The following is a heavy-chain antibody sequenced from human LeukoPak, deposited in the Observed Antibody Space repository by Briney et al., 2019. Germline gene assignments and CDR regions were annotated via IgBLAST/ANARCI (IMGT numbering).Heavy chain of an antibody. J-gene: IGHJ3*02. CDR1: GYTFTSYD. CDR3: ASSSSWPAHDAFDI. D-gene: IGHD6-13*01. V-gene: IGHV1-8*01. CDR2: MNSNSGNT. Sequence: ASVKVSCKASGYTFTSYDINWVRQATGQGLEWMGWMNSNSGNTGYAQKFQGRVTMTRNTSISTAYMELSSLRSEDTAVYYCASSSSWPAHDAFDIWGQGTMVTVSS.